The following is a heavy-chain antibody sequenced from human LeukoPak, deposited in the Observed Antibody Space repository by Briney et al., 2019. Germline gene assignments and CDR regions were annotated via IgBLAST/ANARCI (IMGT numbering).Heavy chain of an antibody. V-gene: IGHV3-11*01. CDR1: GFTFSDYY. CDR2: ISSSGSTI. CDR3: ARGSLHYDILTGSGLNWFDP. J-gene: IGHJ5*02. Sequence: GGSLRLSCAASGFTFSDYYMSWIRQAPGKGLEWVSYISSSGSTIYYADSVKGRFTISRDNAKNSLYLQMNSLRAEDTAVYYCARGSLHYDILTGSGLNWFDPWGQGTLVTVSS. D-gene: IGHD3-9*01.